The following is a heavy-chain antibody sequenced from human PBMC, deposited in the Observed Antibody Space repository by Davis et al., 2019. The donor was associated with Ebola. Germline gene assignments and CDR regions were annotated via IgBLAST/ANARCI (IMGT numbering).Heavy chain of an antibody. CDR3: AGGAGTTSFYYYGMDV. V-gene: IGHV1-69*06. J-gene: IGHJ6*02. CDR1: GYTFTSYG. D-gene: IGHD1-7*01. Sequence: SVKVSCKASGYTFTSYGISWVRQAPGQGLEWMGGIIPIFGTANYAQKFQGRVTITADKSTSTAYMELSSLRSEDTAVYYCAGGAGTTSFYYYGMDVWGQGTTVTVSS. CDR2: IIPIFGTA.